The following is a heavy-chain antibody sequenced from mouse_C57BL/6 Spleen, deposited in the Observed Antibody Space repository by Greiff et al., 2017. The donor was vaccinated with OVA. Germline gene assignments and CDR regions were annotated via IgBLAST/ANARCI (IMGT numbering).Heavy chain of an antibody. CDR1: GFTFSSYA. V-gene: IGHV5-9-1*02. CDR2: ISSGGDYI. D-gene: IGHD3-1*01. Sequence: EVMLVESGEGLVKPGGSLKLSCAASGFTFSSYAMSWVRQTPEKRLERVAYISSGGDYIYYADTVKGRFTISRDNARNTLYLQMSSLKSEDTAMYYCTRDRGRDYAMDYWGQGTSVTVSS. J-gene: IGHJ4*01. CDR3: TRDRGRDYAMDY.